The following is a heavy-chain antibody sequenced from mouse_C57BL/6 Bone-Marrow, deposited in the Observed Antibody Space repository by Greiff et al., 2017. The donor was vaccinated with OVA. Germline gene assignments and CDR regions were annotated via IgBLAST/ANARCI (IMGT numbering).Heavy chain of an antibody. D-gene: IGHD2-12*01. V-gene: IGHV1-59*01. J-gene: IGHJ3*01. CDR1: GYTFTSYW. CDR3: AIIGFAY. Sequence: VQLQQPGAELVRPGTSVKLSCKASGYTFTSYWMHWVKQRPGQGLEWIGVIDPSDSYTNYNQKFKGKATLTVDTSSSTAYMQLSSRTSEDSAVYYCAIIGFAYWGQGTLVTVSA. CDR2: IDPSDSYT.